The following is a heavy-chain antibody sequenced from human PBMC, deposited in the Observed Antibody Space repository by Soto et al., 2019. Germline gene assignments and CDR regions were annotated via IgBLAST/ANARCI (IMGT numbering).Heavy chain of an antibody. CDR2: INAGNGNT. J-gene: IGHJ6*02. CDR1: GYTFSSYP. CDR3: ARGGWQYYDSSGYVPGMDV. Sequence: ASVKVSCKASGYTFSSYPMHWVRQAPGQRLEWMGWINAGNGNTKYSQKFQGRVTITRDTSASTAYMELSSLRSEDTAVYYCARGGWQYYDSSGYVPGMDVWGQGTTVTV. D-gene: IGHD3-22*01. V-gene: IGHV1-3*01.